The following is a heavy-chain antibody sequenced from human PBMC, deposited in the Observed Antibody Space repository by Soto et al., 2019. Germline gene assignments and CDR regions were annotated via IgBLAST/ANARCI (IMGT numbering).Heavy chain of an antibody. CDR1: GYTFSRYY. V-gene: IGHV1-46*01. Sequence: SVKVSCKASGYTFSRYYMHWVRQAAGQGLEWMGVINPSGGSTTHAQNFQGRVTMTRDTFTSTLYMEVSSLTSEDTAVYYFARREGAGVLDYWGQGALVRVS. J-gene: IGHJ4*02. D-gene: IGHD1-26*01. CDR3: ARREGAGVLDY. CDR2: INPSGGST.